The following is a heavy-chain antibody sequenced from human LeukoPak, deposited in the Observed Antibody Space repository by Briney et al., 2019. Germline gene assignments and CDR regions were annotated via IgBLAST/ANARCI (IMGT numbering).Heavy chain of an antibody. CDR2: ISYDGKNK. CDR3: ASLLMERLSHNGFDI. CDR1: GFSFNTYG. Sequence: GGSLRLSCAASGFSFNTYGAHWIRQAPGKGLDWVAAISYDGKNKYYADSVKGRFTISRDTSKNTLDLQMNSLRVADTALYYCASLLMERLSHNGFDIWGQGTMVTVSS. J-gene: IGHJ3*02. V-gene: IGHV3-30*03. D-gene: IGHD2-8*01.